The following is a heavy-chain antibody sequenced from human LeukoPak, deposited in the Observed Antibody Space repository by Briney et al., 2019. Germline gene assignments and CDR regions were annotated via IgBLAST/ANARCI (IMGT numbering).Heavy chain of an antibody. CDR2: INPSGGST. CDR1: GYTFTSYY. V-gene: IGHV1-46*01. CDR3: ARLIGTVYCSGGSCYMDY. Sequence: ASVKVSCKASGYTFTSYYMHWVRQAPGQGLEWMGIINPSGGSTSYAQKFQGRVTMTRDTPISTAYMELSRLRSDDTAVYYCARLIGTVYCSGGSCYMDYWGQGTLVTVSS. J-gene: IGHJ4*02. D-gene: IGHD2-15*01.